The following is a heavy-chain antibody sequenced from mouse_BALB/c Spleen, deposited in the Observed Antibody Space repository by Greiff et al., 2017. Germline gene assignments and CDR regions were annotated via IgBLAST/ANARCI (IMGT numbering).Heavy chain of an antibody. D-gene: IGHD1-1*01. CDR1: GFTFSSFG. V-gene: IGHV5-17*02. CDR2: ISSGSSTI. CDR3: ARSRYYGSSPQYYFDY. J-gene: IGHJ2*01. Sequence: EVKLMESGGGLVQPGGSRKLSCAASGFTFSSFGMHWVRQAPEKGLEWVAYISSGSSTIYYADTVKGRFTISRDNPKNTLFLQMTSLRSEDTAMYYCARSRYYGSSPQYYFDYWGQGTTLTVSS.